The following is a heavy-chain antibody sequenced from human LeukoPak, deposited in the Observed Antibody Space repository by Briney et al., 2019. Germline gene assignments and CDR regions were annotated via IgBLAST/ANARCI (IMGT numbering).Heavy chain of an antibody. D-gene: IGHD6-19*01. CDR3: AKDFTMRQWLRIYYFDL. V-gene: IGHV3-48*03. Sequence: PGGSLRLSCAASGFTFSSYEMNWVRQAPGKGLEWVSYISSSGSTIYYADSVKGRFSISRDSSKNILYLQMNSLRAEDTALYYCAKDFTMRQWLRIYYFDLWGRGTLVTVSS. CDR1: GFTFSSYE. CDR2: ISSSGSTI. J-gene: IGHJ2*01.